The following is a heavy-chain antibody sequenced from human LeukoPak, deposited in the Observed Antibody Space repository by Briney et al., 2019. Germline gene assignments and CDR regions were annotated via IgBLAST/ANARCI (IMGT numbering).Heavy chain of an antibody. J-gene: IGHJ3*02. CDR3: ARSDTADAFDI. V-gene: IGHV3-20*01. CDR2: INWNGGST. Sequence: GGSLRLPCAASGFTFDDYGMSWVRQAPGKGLEWVSGINWNGGSTGYADSVKGRFTISRDNAKNSLYLQMNSLRAEDTALYHCARSDTADAFDIWGQGTMVTVSS. D-gene: IGHD5-18*01. CDR1: GFTFDDYG.